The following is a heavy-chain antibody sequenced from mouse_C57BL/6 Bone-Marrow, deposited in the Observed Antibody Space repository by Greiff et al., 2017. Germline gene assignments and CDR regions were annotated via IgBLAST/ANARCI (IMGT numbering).Heavy chain of an antibody. J-gene: IGHJ4*01. CDR3: ARSSNHYAMDY. Sequence: QVQLKQSGAELAKPGASVKLSCKASGYTFTSYWMHWVKQRPGQGLEWIGYITPSSGYTKYNQKFKDKATLTADKSSSTAYMQLSSLTYEDSAVYYCARSSNHYAMDYWGQGTSVTVSS. V-gene: IGHV1-7*01. CDR2: ITPSSGYT. CDR1: GYTFTSYW. D-gene: IGHD2-5*01.